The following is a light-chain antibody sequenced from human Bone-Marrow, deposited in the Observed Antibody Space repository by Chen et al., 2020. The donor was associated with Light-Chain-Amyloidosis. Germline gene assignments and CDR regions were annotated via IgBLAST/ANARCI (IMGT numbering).Light chain of an antibody. CDR1: QTISSNY. J-gene: IGKJ4*01. CDR2: GSS. V-gene: IGKV3-20*01. Sequence: EIVLTQSPGTLSLSPGEGANLSCRASQTISSNYLTWYQQKFGQAPRRLMYGSSSRATGIPDRVTGSGAVTDFTLTINRLEPEDFAMYYCQQYGTSPLTFSGGTKVEIK. CDR3: QQYGTSPLT.